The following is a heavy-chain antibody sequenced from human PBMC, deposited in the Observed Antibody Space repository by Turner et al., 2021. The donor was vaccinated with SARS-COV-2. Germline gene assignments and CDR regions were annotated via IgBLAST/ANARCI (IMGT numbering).Heavy chain of an antibody. CDR3: MTTVTSSYYDYYGMDV. V-gene: IGHV1-69*01. J-gene: IGHJ6*02. Sequence: QVQLVQTGAEVKNPGSSVKVSCKASVGTFSSYPISWVRQAPGKGLEWMGGIIPIFGTANYAQKCQGRVTITADESTSTAYMELSSLRSEDTAVYFYMTTVTSSYYDYYGMDVWGQGTTVTVSS. D-gene: IGHD4-4*01. CDR1: VGTFSSYP. CDR2: IIPIFGTA.